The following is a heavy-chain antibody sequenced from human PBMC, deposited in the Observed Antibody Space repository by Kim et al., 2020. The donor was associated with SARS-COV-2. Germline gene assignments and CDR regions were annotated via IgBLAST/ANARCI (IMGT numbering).Heavy chain of an antibody. CDR1: GFTFTSSA. J-gene: IGHJ4*02. CDR3: AADKRTGNGWYDY. D-gene: IGHD6-13*01. Sequence: SVKVSCKASGFTFTSSAVQWVRQARGQRLEWIGWIVVGSGNTNYAQKFQERVTITRDMSTSTAYMELSSLRSEDTAVYYCAADKRTGNGWYDYWGQGTLVTVSS. V-gene: IGHV1-58*01. CDR2: IVVGSGNT.